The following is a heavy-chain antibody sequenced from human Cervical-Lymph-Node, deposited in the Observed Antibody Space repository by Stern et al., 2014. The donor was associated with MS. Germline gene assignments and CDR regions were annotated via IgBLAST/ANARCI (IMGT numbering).Heavy chain of an antibody. J-gene: IGHJ5*02. CDR3: ATSHGGT. Sequence: EVQLVESGGGLVQPGGSPRLSCAASGFMFSNSWMSWVRQAPGKGLEWVANIKPDGSDKHYVDSVRGRFTISRDNAKNSLYLQMDSLRAEDTAVYYCATSHGGTWGQGTLVTVSS. CDR1: GFMFSNSW. V-gene: IGHV3-7*01. D-gene: IGHD4-23*01. CDR2: IKPDGSDK.